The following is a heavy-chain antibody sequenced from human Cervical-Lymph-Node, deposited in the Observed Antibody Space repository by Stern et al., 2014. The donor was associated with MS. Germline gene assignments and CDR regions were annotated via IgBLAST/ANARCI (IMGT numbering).Heavy chain of an antibody. J-gene: IGHJ3*02. D-gene: IGHD4-17*01. CDR2: IYHSGST. CDR1: GGSISSGDYS. Sequence: QLQLQESGSGLVKPSQTLSLTCAVSGGSISSGDYSWSWIRQPPGKGLEWIGYIYHSGSTYYNLSLKSRVTISVDRSKNQFSLKLSSVTAADTAVYYCARSSTVTPNAFDIWGQGTMVTVSS. V-gene: IGHV4-30-2*01. CDR3: ARSSTVTPNAFDI.